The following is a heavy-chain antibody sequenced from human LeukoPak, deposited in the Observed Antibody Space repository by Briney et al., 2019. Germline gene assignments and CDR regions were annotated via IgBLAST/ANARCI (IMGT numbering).Heavy chain of an antibody. CDR1: GFTFSNYA. CDR2: ISASGRST. Sequence: GGSLRLSCAASGFTFSNYAMTWVRQAPGKGLEWVSTISASGRSTYYADSVKGRFTISRDDSKNTLYLQMNSLRAEDTAVYYCAKGESIAIDAFDIWGQGTMVTVSS. D-gene: IGHD6-6*01. V-gene: IGHV3-23*01. J-gene: IGHJ3*02. CDR3: AKGESIAIDAFDI.